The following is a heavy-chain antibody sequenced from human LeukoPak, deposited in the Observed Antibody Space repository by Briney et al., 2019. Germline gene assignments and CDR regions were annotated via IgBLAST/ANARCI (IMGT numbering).Heavy chain of an antibody. CDR3: ATQKTLVVPAAKVAYDY. CDR1: GGSFSGYY. CDR2: INHSGST. V-gene: IGHV4-34*01. D-gene: IGHD2-2*01. J-gene: IGHJ4*02. Sequence: ASETLSLTCAVYGGSFSGYYWSWIRQPPGKGLEWIGEINHSGSTNYNPSLKSRVTISVDTSKNQFSLKLSSVTAADTAVYYCATQKTLVVPAAKVAYDYWGQGTLVTVSS.